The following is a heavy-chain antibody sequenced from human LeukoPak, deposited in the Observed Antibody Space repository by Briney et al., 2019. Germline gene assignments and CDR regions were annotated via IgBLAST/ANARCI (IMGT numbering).Heavy chain of an antibody. CDR3: ARVAGDGSGSYYALFDY. J-gene: IGHJ4*02. CDR1: GGSISSGSYY. CDR2: IYTSGST. D-gene: IGHD3-10*01. V-gene: IGHV4-61*02. Sequence: SETLSLTCTVSGGSISSGSYYWSWIRQPAGKGLEWIGRIYTSGSTNYNPSLKSRVTMSVDTSKNQFSLKLSSVTAADTAVYYCARVAGDGSGSYYALFDYWGQGTLVTVSS.